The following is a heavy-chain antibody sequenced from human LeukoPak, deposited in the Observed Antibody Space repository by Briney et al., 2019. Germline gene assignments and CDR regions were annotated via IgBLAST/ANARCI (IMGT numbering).Heavy chain of an antibody. D-gene: IGHD3-22*01. V-gene: IGHV5-51*01. CDR1: GYSFTSYW. CDR3: ARHTTHYDSSGYYQYGMDV. CDR2: IYPGDSDT. J-gene: IGHJ6*02. Sequence: PGESLKMSCKGSGYSFTSYWIGWVRQMPGKGLEWMGIIYPGDSDTRYSPSFQGQVTISADKSISTAYLQWSSLKASDTAMYYCARHTTHYDSSGYYQYGMDVWGQGTTVTVSS.